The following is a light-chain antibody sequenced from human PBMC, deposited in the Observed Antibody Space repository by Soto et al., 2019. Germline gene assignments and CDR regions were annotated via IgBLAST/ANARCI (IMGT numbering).Light chain of an antibody. CDR3: QQHNAWPWT. Sequence: EIVMTQSPATLSVSPGERATLSCRASQSVSSNLAWYQQTPGQAPRLLIYAASTRATGIPARFSGSGSGTEFTLTINSLQSGDSEVYYCQQHNAWPWTFGQGTKVEIK. CDR2: AAS. CDR1: QSVSSN. V-gene: IGKV3-15*01. J-gene: IGKJ1*01.